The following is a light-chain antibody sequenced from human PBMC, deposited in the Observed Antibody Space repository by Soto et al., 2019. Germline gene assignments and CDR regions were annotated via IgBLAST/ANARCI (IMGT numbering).Light chain of an antibody. CDR1: SSDVGGYNY. J-gene: IGLJ2*01. CDR2: DVS. Sequence: QSALTQPASVSGSPGQSITISCTGTSSDVGGYNYVSWYQQHPGKAPKLMIYDVSNRPSGVSNRFSGSKSGNTASLTISGHQAEYEADYYCSSYTSSSTRGVFGGGTKLTVL. V-gene: IGLV2-14*01. CDR3: SSYTSSSTRGV.